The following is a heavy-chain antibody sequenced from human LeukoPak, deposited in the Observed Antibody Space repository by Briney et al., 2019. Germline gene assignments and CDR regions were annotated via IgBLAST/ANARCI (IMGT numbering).Heavy chain of an antibody. CDR1: GYTFTGYY. J-gene: IGHJ3*02. V-gene: IGHV1-2*02. D-gene: IGHD6-13*01. Sequence: ASVKVSCKASGYTFTGYYMHWVRQAPGQGLEWMAWINPNSGGTNYAQKFQGRVTMTRDTSISTAYMELSRLRSDDTAVYYCARGGAAANTVLIVYAFDIWGQGTMVTVSS. CDR3: ARGGAAANTVLIVYAFDI. CDR2: INPNSGGT.